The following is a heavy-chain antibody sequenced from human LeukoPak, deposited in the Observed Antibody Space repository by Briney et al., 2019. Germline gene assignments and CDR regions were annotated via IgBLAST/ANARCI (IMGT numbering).Heavy chain of an antibody. CDR2: INAGNGNT. CDR3: ARVCEESSDAFDI. Sequence: ASVKVSCKASGYTFTSYAMHWVRQAPGQRLEWMGWINAGNGNTKYSQEFQGRVTITRDTSASTAYMELSSLRSEDMAVYYCARVCEESSDAFDIWGQGTMVTVSS. CDR1: GYTFTSYA. J-gene: IGHJ3*02. D-gene: IGHD3-10*01. V-gene: IGHV1-3*03.